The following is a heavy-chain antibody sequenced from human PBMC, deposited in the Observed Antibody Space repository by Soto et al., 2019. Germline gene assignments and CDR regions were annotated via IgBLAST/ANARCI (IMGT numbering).Heavy chain of an antibody. CDR2: ISWNSGSI. CDR1: GFTFDDYA. D-gene: IGHD3-16*01. Sequence: EVQLVESGGGLVKPGRSLRLSCAASGFTFDDYAMHWVRQAPGKGLEWVSGISWNSGSIGYADSVKGRFTISRDNAKNSLYLQMNSLRAEDTALYYCAKDMGGGYDYYYMDVWGKGTTVTVSS. CDR3: AKDMGGGYDYYYMDV. V-gene: IGHV3-9*01. J-gene: IGHJ6*03.